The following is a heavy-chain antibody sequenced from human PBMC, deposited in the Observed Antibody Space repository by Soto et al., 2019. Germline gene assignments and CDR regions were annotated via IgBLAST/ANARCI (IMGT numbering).Heavy chain of an antibody. CDR3: ASMVRGVYKSYYFDY. J-gene: IGHJ4*02. V-gene: IGHV4-34*01. CDR2: INHSGST. D-gene: IGHD3-10*01. Sequence: SETLSLTCAVYGGSFSGYYWSWIRQPPGKGLEWIGEINHSGSTNYNPSLKSRVTISVDTSKNQFSLKLSSVTAADTAVYYCASMVRGVYKSYYFDYWGQGTLVT. CDR1: GGSFSGYY.